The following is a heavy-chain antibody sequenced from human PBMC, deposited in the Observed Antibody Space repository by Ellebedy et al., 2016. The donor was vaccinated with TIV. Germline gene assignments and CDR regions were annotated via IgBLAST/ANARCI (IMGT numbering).Heavy chain of an antibody. Sequence: GGSLRLXCAASGFTFSDYYMSWIRQAPGKGLEWVSYISSSSSYTNYADSVKGRFTISRDNAKNSLYLQMNSLRAEDTAVYYCAADRGSWFDYWGQGTLVTVSS. D-gene: IGHD2-15*01. CDR1: GFTFSDYY. CDR3: AADRGSWFDY. V-gene: IGHV3-11*03. J-gene: IGHJ4*02. CDR2: ISSSSSYT.